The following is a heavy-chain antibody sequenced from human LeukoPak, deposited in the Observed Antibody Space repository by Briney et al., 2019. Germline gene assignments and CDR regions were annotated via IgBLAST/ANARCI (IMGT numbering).Heavy chain of an antibody. CDR1: GGTFSSYA. J-gene: IGHJ4*02. Sequence: GASVKVSCKASGGTFSSYAISWVRQAPGQGLEWMGGIIPIFGTANYAQKFQGRVTITTDESTSTAYMELSSLRSEDTAVYYCARVISRYGAFDYWGQGTLVTVSS. CDR2: IIPIFGTA. D-gene: IGHD2-15*01. V-gene: IGHV1-69*05. CDR3: ARVISRYGAFDY.